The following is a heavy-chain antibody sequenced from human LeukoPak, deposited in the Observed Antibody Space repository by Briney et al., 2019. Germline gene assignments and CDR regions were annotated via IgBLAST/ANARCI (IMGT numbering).Heavy chain of an antibody. V-gene: IGHV5-51*01. CDR2: IYPGDSDT. Sequence: GESLKISCMGSGYSFTSYWIGCVRQMPGKGLEWMGIIYPGDSDTRYSPSFQGQVTISADKSISTAYLQCSSLKASDTAMYYCARLLELNNWFDPWGQGTLVTVSS. J-gene: IGHJ5*02. D-gene: IGHD1-26*01. CDR1: GYSFTSYW. CDR3: ARLLELNNWFDP.